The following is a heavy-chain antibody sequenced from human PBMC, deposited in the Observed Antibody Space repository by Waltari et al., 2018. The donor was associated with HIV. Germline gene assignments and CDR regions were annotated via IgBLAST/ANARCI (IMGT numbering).Heavy chain of an antibody. J-gene: IGHJ3*02. V-gene: IGHV3-72*01. Sequence: EVQLVESGGGLVQPGGSLRLSCAASGFTFSDHYMDWVRQAPGKGLEWVGRTRNKANRYTTEYAASVKGRFTISRDDSKNSLYLQMNSLKTEDTAVYYCARRGYDREAFDIWGQGTMVTVSS. CDR1: GFTFSDHY. CDR2: TRNKANRYTT. D-gene: IGHD3-22*01. CDR3: ARRGYDREAFDI.